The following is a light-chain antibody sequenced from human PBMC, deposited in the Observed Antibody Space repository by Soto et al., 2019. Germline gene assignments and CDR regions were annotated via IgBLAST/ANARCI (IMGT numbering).Light chain of an antibody. CDR2: SNN. J-gene: IGLJ2*01. Sequence: QSVLTQPHSASGTPGQRGTISCSGSSSNIGSNYVYWYQQLPGTAPKLLIYSNNQRPSGVPDRFSGSKSGNSASLAISGLRSEDEADYYCAALDDSLSGRVFGGGTKLTVL. CDR3: AALDDSLSGRV. V-gene: IGLV1-47*02. CDR1: SSNIGSNY.